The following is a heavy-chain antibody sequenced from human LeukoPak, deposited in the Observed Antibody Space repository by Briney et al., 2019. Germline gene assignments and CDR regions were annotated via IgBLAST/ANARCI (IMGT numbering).Heavy chain of an antibody. V-gene: IGHV3-20*01. CDR3: TRDSGVGFDP. Sequence: PGGSLRLSCAASGFTFDDYGMSWVRQAPGKGLEWVSDINWNGGSTGYADSVKGRFTISRYNAKNSLYLQMNSLRAEDTALYHCTRDSGVGFDPWGQGTLVTVSS. CDR2: INWNGGST. CDR1: GFTFDDYG. D-gene: IGHD3-10*01. J-gene: IGHJ5*02.